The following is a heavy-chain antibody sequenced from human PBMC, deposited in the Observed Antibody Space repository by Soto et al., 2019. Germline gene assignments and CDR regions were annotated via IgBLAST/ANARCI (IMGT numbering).Heavy chain of an antibody. Sequence: QVQLVQSGAEVKRPGSSVKVSCKASGDTFTFYSINWVRQAPGLGLEWMGRINPILSMSNYAQRFQGRVTMTADKPTCTAYMELSSLRSEDTAIYYCASSYGSGYRAFDYWGQGALVTVSS. D-gene: IGHD3-10*01. J-gene: IGHJ4*02. V-gene: IGHV1-69*02. CDR1: GDTFTFYS. CDR2: INPILSMS. CDR3: ASSYGSGYRAFDY.